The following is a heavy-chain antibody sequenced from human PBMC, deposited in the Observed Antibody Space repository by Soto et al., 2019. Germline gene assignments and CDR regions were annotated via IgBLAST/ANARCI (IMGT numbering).Heavy chain of an antibody. D-gene: IGHD3-3*01. CDR1: GFSFVDYA. CDR3: VKDEGVCNTISCKDAFDY. J-gene: IGHJ3*01. V-gene: IGHV3-9*01. Sequence: EVQLAESGGGLVQPGRSLRLSCEASGFSFVDYAMHWVRQVPGQGLERVSGISWDGGYTGYADSVKGRFPISRDNAKKALYLQMNRLRVEDTALYYCVKDEGVCNTISCKDAFDYWGQGTKVTVS. CDR2: ISWDGGYT.